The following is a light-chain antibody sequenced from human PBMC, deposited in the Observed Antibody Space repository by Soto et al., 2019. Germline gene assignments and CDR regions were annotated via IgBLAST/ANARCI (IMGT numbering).Light chain of an antibody. Sequence: DIQMTQSPSTLSASVGDRVTITCRASQSISSWLAWYQQKPGKAPKLLIYDASSWESGVPSRFSGSGSGAEFTLTISSLQADDFATYYCQQDNSYSWTFGQGTKVEIK. V-gene: IGKV1-5*01. CDR1: QSISSW. J-gene: IGKJ1*01. CDR2: DAS. CDR3: QQDNSYSWT.